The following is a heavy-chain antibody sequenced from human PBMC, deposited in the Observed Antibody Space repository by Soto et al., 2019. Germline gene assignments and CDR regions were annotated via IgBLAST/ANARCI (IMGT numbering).Heavy chain of an antibody. V-gene: IGHV4-31*03. CDR2: IYYSGST. Sequence: QVQLQESGLGLVKPSQTLSLTCTVSGGSISSGGYYWSWIRQHPGKGLEWIGYIYYSGSTYYNPSLKSRVTISVDTSKNQFSLKLSSVTAADTAVYYCAAEVGFGPLFDYWGQGTLVTVSS. J-gene: IGHJ4*02. CDR3: AAEVGFGPLFDY. CDR1: GGSISSGGYY. D-gene: IGHD3-3*01.